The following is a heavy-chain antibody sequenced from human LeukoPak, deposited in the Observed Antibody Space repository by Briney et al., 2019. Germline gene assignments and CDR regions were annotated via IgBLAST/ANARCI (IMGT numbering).Heavy chain of an antibody. CDR3: ARGPYYYDSSGYSDY. D-gene: IGHD3-22*01. CDR2: ISASGGST. Sequence: PGGSLRLSCAASGFTFSTYAMTWVRQAPGKGLEWVSAISASGGSTYYADSVKGRFSISRDNSKNTLYLQMNSLRAEDTAVYYCARGPYYYDSSGYSDYWGQGTLVTVSS. CDR1: GFTFSTYA. V-gene: IGHV3-23*01. J-gene: IGHJ4*02.